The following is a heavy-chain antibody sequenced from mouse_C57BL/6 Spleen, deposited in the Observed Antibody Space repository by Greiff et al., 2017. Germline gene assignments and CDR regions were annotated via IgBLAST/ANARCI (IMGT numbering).Heavy chain of an antibody. CDR3: ARSGLPWYFDV. J-gene: IGHJ1*03. Sequence: EVQLQQSVAELVRPGASVKLSCTASGFNIKNTYMRWVRPRPEQGLVWIGRIDPANGNTKYAPKLQGKATITADTSSNTAYLQLSSLTSADTAIYCCARSGLPWYFDVWGTGTTVTVSS. CDR1: GFNIKNTY. D-gene: IGHD5-5*01. V-gene: IGHV14-3*01. CDR2: IDPANGNT.